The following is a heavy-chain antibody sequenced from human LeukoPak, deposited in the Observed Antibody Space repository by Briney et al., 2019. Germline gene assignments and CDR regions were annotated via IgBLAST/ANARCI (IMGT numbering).Heavy chain of an antibody. Sequence: TGGSLRLSCAASGFTFSSYWMSWVRQARQAPGKGLEWVAKINQDVSQVDYLDSVKGRFTVSRDNAKNSLFLQMISLRAEDTAVYYCVLAGLGRDGLPDYANSWGQGTLVTVSS. CDR2: INQDVSQV. J-gene: IGHJ5*02. V-gene: IGHV3-7*01. D-gene: IGHD2-15*01. CDR1: GFTFSSYW. CDR3: VLAGLGRDGLPDYANS.